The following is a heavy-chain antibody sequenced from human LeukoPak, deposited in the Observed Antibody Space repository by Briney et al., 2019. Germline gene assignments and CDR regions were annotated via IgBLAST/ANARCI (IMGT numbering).Heavy chain of an antibody. J-gene: IGHJ4*02. V-gene: IGHV3-11*01. CDR1: GFTFSDYY. CDR2: ISSSGSTI. Sequence: GGSLRLSCAASGFTFSDYYMSWIRQAPGKGLEGGSYISSSGSTIYYADSVKGRFTISRDNAKNSLYLQMNSLRAEDTAVYYCGSTYYYGSGIYLDYWGQGTLVTVSS. D-gene: IGHD3-10*01. CDR3: GSTYYYGSGIYLDY.